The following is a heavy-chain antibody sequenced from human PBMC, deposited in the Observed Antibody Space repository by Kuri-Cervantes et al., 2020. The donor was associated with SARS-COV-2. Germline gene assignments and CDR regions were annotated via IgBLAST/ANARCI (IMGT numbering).Heavy chain of an antibody. V-gene: IGHV4-39*01. CDR2: IYYSGST. CDR3: ASYVVVPAAHLDY. Sequence: SETLSLTCTVSGGSISSSSYYWGWIRQPPGKGLEWIGSIYYSGSTYYNPSLKSRVTISVDTSKNQFSLKLSSVTAADTAVYYCASYVVVPAAHLDYWGQGTLVTVSS. J-gene: IGHJ4*02. CDR1: GGSISSSSYY. D-gene: IGHD2-2*01.